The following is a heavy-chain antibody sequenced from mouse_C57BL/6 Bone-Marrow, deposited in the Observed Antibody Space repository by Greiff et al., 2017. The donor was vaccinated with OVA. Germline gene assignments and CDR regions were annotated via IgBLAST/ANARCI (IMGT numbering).Heavy chain of an antibody. J-gene: IGHJ4*01. D-gene: IGHD1-1*01. Sequence: QVQLQQSGPGLVQPSQSLSITCTVSGFSLTSYGVHWVRQSPGKGLEWLGVIGSGGSTDYNAAFISRLSIRKDNSKSQVIFKMNSLQADDTPIYYCARIGDYYGRGYYAMDYWGQGTSVTVSS. CDR2: IGSGGST. CDR1: GFSLTSYG. V-gene: IGHV2-2*01. CDR3: ARIGDYYGRGYYAMDY.